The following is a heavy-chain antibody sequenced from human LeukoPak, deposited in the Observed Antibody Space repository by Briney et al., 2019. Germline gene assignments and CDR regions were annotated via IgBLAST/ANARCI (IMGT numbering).Heavy chain of an antibody. J-gene: IGHJ6*02. CDR1: GGFISSYY. V-gene: IGHV4-59*08. Sequence: SETLSLTCTVSGGFISSYYWSWIRQPPGKGLEWIGYIYYSGSTNYNPSLKSRVTISVDTSKNQFSLKLSSVTAADTAVYYCARHESDSWRAGHYYYGMDVWGQGTTVTVSS. CDR2: IYYSGST. CDR3: ARHESDSWRAGHYYYGMDV. D-gene: IGHD5-12*01.